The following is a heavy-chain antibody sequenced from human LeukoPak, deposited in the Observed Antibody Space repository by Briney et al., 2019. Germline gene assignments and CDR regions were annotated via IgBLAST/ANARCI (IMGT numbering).Heavy chain of an antibody. D-gene: IGHD3-3*01. CDR3: ATGGKFGDYDNDPPYYYYGMDV. CDR2: FDPEDGET. V-gene: IGHV1-24*01. J-gene: IGHJ6*02. Sequence: ASVKVSCKVSGYTLTELSMHWVRQAPGKGLEGMGGFDPEDGETIYAQKFQGRVTMTEDTSTDTAYMELSSLRSEDTAVYYCATGGKFGDYDNDPPYYYYGMDVWGQGTTVTVSS. CDR1: GYTLTELS.